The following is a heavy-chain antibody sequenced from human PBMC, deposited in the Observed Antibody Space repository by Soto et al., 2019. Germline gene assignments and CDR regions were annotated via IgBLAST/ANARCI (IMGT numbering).Heavy chain of an antibody. Sequence: PGGSTRISCAASGLSVSTNWMSWLRQAPGKGLEGVAQIKQDGSQTLHGDSVKGRFTISRDNAKKSLYLQMNSLRADDSAVYYCVLWGGIVVSSDWGQGILVTVSS. CDR1: GLSVSTNW. CDR3: VLWGGIVVSSD. CDR2: IKQDGSQT. J-gene: IGHJ4*02. D-gene: IGHD1-26*01. V-gene: IGHV3-7*01.